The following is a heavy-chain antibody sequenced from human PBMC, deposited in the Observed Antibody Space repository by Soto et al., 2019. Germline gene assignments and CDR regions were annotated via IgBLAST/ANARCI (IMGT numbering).Heavy chain of an antibody. Sequence: QVQLVQSGAEVKKPGSSVKVSCKASGGTFSRHTFTWVRQAPGQGLEWMGRIIPIVDIPNYAQKFQGRVTITADKSTSTAYMELSRLTSDDTAVYYCASHFTGVLVLGTSPPGGDNFGWDVWGQGTTVSVS. J-gene: IGHJ6*02. D-gene: IGHD2-8*02. CDR3: ASHFTGVLVLGTSPPGGDNFGWDV. CDR2: IIPIVDIP. V-gene: IGHV1-69*02. CDR1: GGTFSRHT.